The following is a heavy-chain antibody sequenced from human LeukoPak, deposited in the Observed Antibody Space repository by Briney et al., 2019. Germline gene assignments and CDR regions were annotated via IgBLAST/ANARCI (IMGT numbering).Heavy chain of an antibody. CDR1: GYTFTSYG. J-gene: IGHJ4*02. CDR3: ARPDIAAAGYGPTGY. Sequence: ASVKVSCKASGYTFTSYGISWVRQAPGQGLEWMGWISAYNGNTNYAQKLQGRVTMTTDTSTSTAYMELRSLRSDDTAVYYCARPDIAAAGYGPTGYWGQGTLVTVSS. V-gene: IGHV1-18*01. D-gene: IGHD6-13*01. CDR2: ISAYNGNT.